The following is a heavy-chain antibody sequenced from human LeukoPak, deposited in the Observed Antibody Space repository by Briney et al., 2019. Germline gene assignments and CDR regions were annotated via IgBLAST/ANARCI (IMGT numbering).Heavy chain of an antibody. CDR3: AKAMIVVVNYYYYGMDV. CDR2: ISASGGST. D-gene: IGHD3-22*01. V-gene: IGHV3-23*01. CDR1: GFTFSSSA. Sequence: GGSLRLSCAASGFTFSSSAMSWVRQVPGKGLEWVSGISASGGSTYYADSVKGRFTISRDNSKNTLYLQMNSLRAEDTAVYYCAKAMIVVVNYYYYGMDVWGQGTTVTVSS. J-gene: IGHJ6*02.